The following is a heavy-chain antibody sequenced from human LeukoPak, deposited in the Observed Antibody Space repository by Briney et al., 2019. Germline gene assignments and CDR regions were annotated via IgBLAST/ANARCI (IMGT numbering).Heavy chain of an antibody. V-gene: IGHV3-30-3*01. CDR3: ARGRNIVATSGYFDY. J-gene: IGHJ4*02. D-gene: IGHD5-12*01. Sequence: PGRSLRLSCAASGFTFSSYAMHWVRQAPGKGLEWVAAISYDGSNEYYADSVKGRFTISRDNSKNTLYLQMNSLRAEDTAVYYCARGRNIVATSGYFDYWGQETLVTVSS. CDR2: ISYDGSNE. CDR1: GFTFSSYA.